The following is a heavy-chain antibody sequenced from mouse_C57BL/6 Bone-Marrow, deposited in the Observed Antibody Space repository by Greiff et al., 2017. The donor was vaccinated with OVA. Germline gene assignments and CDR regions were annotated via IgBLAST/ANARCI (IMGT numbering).Heavy chain of an antibody. D-gene: IGHD2-5*01. Sequence: EVQGVESGGGLVQSGRSLRLSCATSGFTFSDFYMEWVRQAPGKGLEWIAASRNKANDYTTEYSASVKGRFIVSRDTSQSILYLQMNALRAEDTAIYYCARVDYSNYYYAMDYWGQGTSVTVSS. V-gene: IGHV7-1*01. CDR3: ARVDYSNYYYAMDY. CDR1: GFTFSDFY. CDR2: SRNKANDYTT. J-gene: IGHJ4*01.